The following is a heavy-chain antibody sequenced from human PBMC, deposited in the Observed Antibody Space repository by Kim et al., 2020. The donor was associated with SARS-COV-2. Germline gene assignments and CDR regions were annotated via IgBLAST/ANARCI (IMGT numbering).Heavy chain of an antibody. CDR3: ARERTAMVTNTFDY. Sequence: AQKFQGRVTMNRDTSISTAYMELSRLRSDDTAVYYCARERTAMVTNTFDYWGQGTLVTVSS. V-gene: IGHV1-2*02. J-gene: IGHJ4*02. D-gene: IGHD5-18*01.